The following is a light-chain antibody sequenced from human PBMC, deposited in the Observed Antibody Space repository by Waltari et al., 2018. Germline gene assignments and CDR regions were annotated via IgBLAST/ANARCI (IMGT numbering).Light chain of an antibody. CDR2: GAS. CDR1: QSVSSSS. CDR3: QQYDTSPLT. Sequence: DIVLTQSPGTLSFSPGERATLSCRASQSVSSSSLAWYQQKPGQAPRLLIYGASNRAAGIPDRFSGSGSGTDFTLTISRLEPEDFAVYYCQQYDTSPLTFGGGTKVEI. V-gene: IGKV3-20*01. J-gene: IGKJ4*01.